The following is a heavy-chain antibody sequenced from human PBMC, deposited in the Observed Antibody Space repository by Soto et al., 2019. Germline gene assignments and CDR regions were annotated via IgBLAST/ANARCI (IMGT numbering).Heavy chain of an antibody. J-gene: IGHJ3*01. D-gene: IGHD7-27*01. V-gene: IGHV6-1*01. CDR3: ARGTGGPRGDALNV. Sequence: PSETLSLTCAISGDSVSSNSASWNWIRQSPSRGLEWLGRTYYRSKWYNDYALSLRSRITVNPDTSRNQFSLHLNSVTPEDTAVYYCARGTGGPRGDALNVWGQGTMVTVSS. CDR2: TYYRSKWYN. CDR1: GDSVSSNSAS.